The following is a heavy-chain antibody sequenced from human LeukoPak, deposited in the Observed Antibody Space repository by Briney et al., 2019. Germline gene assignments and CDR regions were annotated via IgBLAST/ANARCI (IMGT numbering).Heavy chain of an antibody. D-gene: IGHD3-22*01. CDR1: RFTFSRYA. Sequence: GGSLRLSCAASRFTFSRYAMSWVRQAPGKGLEWVSGISGSGGSTYYADSVKGRFTISRDNSKNTLYLQMNSLRAEDTAVYYCAKARGTVVPPFDYWGQGTLVTVSS. CDR3: AKARGTVVPPFDY. J-gene: IGHJ4*02. V-gene: IGHV3-23*01. CDR2: ISGSGGST.